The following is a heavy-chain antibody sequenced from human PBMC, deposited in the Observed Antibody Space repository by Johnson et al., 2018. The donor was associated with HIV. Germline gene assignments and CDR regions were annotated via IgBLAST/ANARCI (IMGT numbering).Heavy chain of an antibody. CDR1: GFTFSSYA. CDR3: ATDVYGAREWRPAFDI. D-gene: IGHD4-17*01. Sequence: QMLLVESGGGVVRPGGSLRLSCAASGFTFSSYAIHWVRQAPGKGLEWGAVISYDGSHKYYAASVKGRFTISRDYSKNSLYLQMNSLRAEDTALYYCATDVYGAREWRPAFDIWGQGTMVTVSS. CDR2: ISYDGSHK. J-gene: IGHJ3*02. V-gene: IGHV3-30*04.